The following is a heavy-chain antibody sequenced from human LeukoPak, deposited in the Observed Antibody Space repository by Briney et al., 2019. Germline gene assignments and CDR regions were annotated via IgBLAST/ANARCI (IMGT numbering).Heavy chain of an antibody. D-gene: IGHD3-3*01. V-gene: IGHV4-59*01. CDR2: TYYSGST. J-gene: IGHJ4*02. CDR3: ARVGYDFWSGYSSYFDY. Sequence: SETLSLTCTVSGGSISSYYWSWIRQPPGKGLEWIGYTYYSGSTNYNPSLKSRVTISVDTSKNQFSLKLSSVTAADTAVYYCARVGYDFWSGYSSYFDYWGQGTLVTVSS. CDR1: GGSISSYY.